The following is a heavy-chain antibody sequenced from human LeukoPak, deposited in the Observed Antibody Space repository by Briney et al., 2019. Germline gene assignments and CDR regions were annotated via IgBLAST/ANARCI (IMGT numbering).Heavy chain of an antibody. V-gene: IGHV4-38-2*02. CDR2: ISTIGST. CDR3: ARDGCGGSCFHYYYYYMDV. J-gene: IGHJ6*03. Sequence: SETLSLTCTVSGYSISSGYYWGWIRPPPGKGLEWIGRISTIGSTNYNPSLNSRVTISIDTSKNQFSLKLSSVTAADTAVYYCARDGCGGSCFHYYYYYMDVWGKGTTVTISS. CDR1: GYSISSGYY. D-gene: IGHD2-15*01.